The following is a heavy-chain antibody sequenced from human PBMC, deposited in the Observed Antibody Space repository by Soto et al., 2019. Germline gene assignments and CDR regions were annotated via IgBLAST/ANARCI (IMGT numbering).Heavy chain of an antibody. D-gene: IGHD6-19*01. Sequence: VTSMQVSWQASLYTFTSHRLSCVRRAPGQGLEWMGWISPHNGNAKYAQKFQDRVTMTADTAASTGYMELRSLRSDDSAVFYCARDRSGWYDGWGQVTLVTFSS. CDR2: ISPHNGNA. V-gene: IGHV1-18*01. CDR1: LYTFTSHR. J-gene: IGHJ4*02. CDR3: ARDRSGWYDG.